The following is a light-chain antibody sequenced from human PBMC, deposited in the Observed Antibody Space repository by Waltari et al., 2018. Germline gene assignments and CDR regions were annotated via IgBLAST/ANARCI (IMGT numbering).Light chain of an antibody. CDR1: TSHFGSYDL. CDR2: EVF. J-gene: IGLJ1*01. Sequence: QSALTQPASVSGTPGQSITISCSGTTSHFGSYDLVPWYQQHPGEAPKLLICEVFKRPPDTSSRFSGAKSGSTASLTISGLQPEDEADYYCCSYAGRGTYVFGSGTKVTVL. V-gene: IGLV2-23*02. CDR3: CSYAGRGTYV.